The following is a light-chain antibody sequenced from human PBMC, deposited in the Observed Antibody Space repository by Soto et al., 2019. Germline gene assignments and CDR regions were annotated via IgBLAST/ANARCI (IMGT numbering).Light chain of an antibody. J-gene: IGKJ1*01. CDR3: QQYGSSGT. CDR1: QSVSNNY. Sequence: EIVLTQSPATLCLSPGERATLSCRASQSVSNNYLAWYEQKPGQAPRLLIYGASNRATGIPDRFSGSGSGTDFTLTISRLEPEDFAVYYCQQYGSSGTFGQGTKVDIK. V-gene: IGKV3-20*01. CDR2: GAS.